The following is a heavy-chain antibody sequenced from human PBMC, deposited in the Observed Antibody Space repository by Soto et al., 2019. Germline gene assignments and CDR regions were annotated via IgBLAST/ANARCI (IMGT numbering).Heavy chain of an antibody. J-gene: IGHJ4*02. CDR3: ARGPTDYYDNSANYFLDY. Sequence: ASGKVSCKASGYTFITYGVSWVRQAPGQGLDWLGWISTYNGNTRYAERLQGRVTMTTDTTTNTAYMELRNLRSDDTAVYYCARGPTDYYDNSANYFLDYWGQGTLVTVSS. CDR1: GYTFITYG. V-gene: IGHV1-18*01. CDR2: ISTYNGNT. D-gene: IGHD3-22*01.